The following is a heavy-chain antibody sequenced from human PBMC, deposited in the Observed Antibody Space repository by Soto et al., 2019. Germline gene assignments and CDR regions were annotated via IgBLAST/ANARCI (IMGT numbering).Heavy chain of an antibody. CDR3: ARRPAIETVLIVYAIQREYYFDY. J-gene: IGHJ4*02. CDR1: GGSFSGYY. V-gene: IGHV4-34*01. D-gene: IGHD2-8*01. Sequence: PSETLSLTCAVYGGSFSGYYWSWIRQPPGKGLEWIGEINHSGSTNYNPSLKSRVTISVDTSKNQFSLKLSSVTAADTAVYYCARRPAIETVLIVYAIQREYYFDYWGQGILVTVSS. CDR2: INHSGST.